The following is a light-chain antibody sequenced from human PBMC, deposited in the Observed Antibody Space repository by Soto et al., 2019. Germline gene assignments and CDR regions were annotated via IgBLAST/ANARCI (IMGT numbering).Light chain of an antibody. Sequence: QSALTQPASVSGSPGQSITISCTGTSSDVGGYNYVSWYQQHPGKAPKLMIYEVSNRPSGVSNRFSGSKSGNTASLTISGLQDEDEADSYCSSYTSSSPLVFGTGTKLTVL. V-gene: IGLV2-14*01. CDR2: EVS. CDR3: SSYTSSSPLV. J-gene: IGLJ1*01. CDR1: SSDVGGYNY.